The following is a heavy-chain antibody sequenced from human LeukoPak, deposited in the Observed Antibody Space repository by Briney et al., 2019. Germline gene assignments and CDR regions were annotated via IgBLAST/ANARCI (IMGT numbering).Heavy chain of an antibody. CDR2: IYYTGTT. D-gene: IGHD3-10*01. V-gene: IGHV4-59*11. CDR3: ARAGPWQIDP. Sequence: SETLSLTCIVSGVSINTHYWTWIRQSPGKGLGWIGHIYYTGTTNYSPSLKSRVTISVDRSKNLFSLRLKSLTSADTAVYYCARAGPWQIDPWGQGTLVTVSS. J-gene: IGHJ5*02. CDR1: GVSINTHY.